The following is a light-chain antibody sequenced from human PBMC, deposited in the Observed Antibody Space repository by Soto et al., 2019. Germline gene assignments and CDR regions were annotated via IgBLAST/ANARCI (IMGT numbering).Light chain of an antibody. Sequence: DIQMTQSPSSVSASVGDRVSITCRASQGISNWLAWYQQKPGRAPKLLIYAASSLQSGVSSRFSGSGSGTDFTLTISGLQPEDVATYYCQKINSAPYTFGQGTKLEIK. CDR1: QGISNW. CDR3: QKINSAPYT. V-gene: IGKV1-12*01. CDR2: AAS. J-gene: IGKJ2*01.